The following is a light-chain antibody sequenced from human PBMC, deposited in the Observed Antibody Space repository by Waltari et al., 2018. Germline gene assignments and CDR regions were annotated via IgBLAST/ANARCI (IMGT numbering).Light chain of an antibody. V-gene: IGKV1-33*01. Sequence: DIQMTQSPSSLSASVGDRVTITCQASQDIGNYLNWYQQKPGKAPKVLIFEASSLETGVPSTFSGSGSGTDFTFTISSLQPEDIATYYCQQYDNLPITFGQGTRLEIK. J-gene: IGKJ5*01. CDR1: QDIGNY. CDR2: EAS. CDR3: QQYDNLPIT.